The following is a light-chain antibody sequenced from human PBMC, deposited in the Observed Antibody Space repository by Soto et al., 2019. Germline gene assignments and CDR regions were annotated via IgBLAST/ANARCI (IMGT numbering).Light chain of an antibody. J-gene: IGKJ3*01. Sequence: DIQITQSPSSVSASVGDRVTVTCRTSRNVSSWLAWYQQTPGKAPKLMIHGASTLQRGVPSRFSGSGSGTEFSLTISSLQPEDFATYFCQQCNNFPFTFGPGT. V-gene: IGKV1-12*01. CDR1: RNVSSW. CDR2: GAS. CDR3: QQCNNFPFT.